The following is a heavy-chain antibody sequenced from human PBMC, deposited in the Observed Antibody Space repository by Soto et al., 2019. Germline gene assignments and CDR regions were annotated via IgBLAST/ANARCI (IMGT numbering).Heavy chain of an antibody. CDR3: ARARTFGVVIIYYGMDV. Sequence: SETLSLTCTVSGGSVSSGSYYWSWIRHPPGKGLEWIGYIYYSGSTNYNPSLKSRVTISVDTSKNQFSLKLSSVAAADTAVYYCARARTFGVVIIYYGMDVWGQGTTVTVSS. J-gene: IGHJ6*02. D-gene: IGHD3-3*01. V-gene: IGHV4-61*01. CDR2: IYYSGST. CDR1: GGSVSSGSYY.